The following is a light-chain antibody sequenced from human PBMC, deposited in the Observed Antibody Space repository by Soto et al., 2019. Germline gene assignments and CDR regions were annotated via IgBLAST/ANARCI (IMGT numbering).Light chain of an antibody. CDR1: QSVNSN. J-gene: IGKJ5*01. V-gene: IGKV3-15*01. CDR2: GIS. CDR3: QQYSKWPIT. Sequence: EIVLTQAPGTLSLSPWEGATLSCRASQSVNSNYLAWYQQHPGQPPRLLIYGISTRATGIPARFSGSGSGTEFSLTISSLQSEDFAVYYCQQYSKWPITFGQGTRLEIK.